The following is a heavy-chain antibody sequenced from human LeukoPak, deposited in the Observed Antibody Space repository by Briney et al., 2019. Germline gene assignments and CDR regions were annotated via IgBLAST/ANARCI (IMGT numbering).Heavy chain of an antibody. CDR3: ARDQGPAAISFDY. J-gene: IGHJ4*02. CDR1: GGSISSGSYY. Sequence: SETLSLTCPVSGGSISSGSYYWSWIRQPAGKGLEWIGRIYTSGSTNYNPSLKSRVTISVDTSKNQFSLKLSSVTAADTAVYYCARDQGPAAISFDYWGQGTLVTVSS. V-gene: IGHV4-61*02. D-gene: IGHD2-2*02. CDR2: IYTSGST.